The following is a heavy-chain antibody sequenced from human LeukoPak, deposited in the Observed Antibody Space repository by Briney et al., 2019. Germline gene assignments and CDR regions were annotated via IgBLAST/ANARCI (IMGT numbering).Heavy chain of an antibody. Sequence: GGSLRLSCAGSGFTFSNYWMTWVRQAPGKGLEWVANINQDGSEKYYVDSVKGRFTISRDNAKNSLYLQMNSLRAEDTAVYYCASDNARPPPDYYDSSGYPDLDYWGQGTLVTVSS. J-gene: IGHJ4*02. CDR2: INQDGSEK. D-gene: IGHD3-22*01. CDR1: GFTFSNYW. V-gene: IGHV3-7*03. CDR3: ASDNARPPPDYYDSSGYPDLDY.